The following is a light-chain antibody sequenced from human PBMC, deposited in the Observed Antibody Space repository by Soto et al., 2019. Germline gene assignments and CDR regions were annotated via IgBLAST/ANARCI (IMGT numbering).Light chain of an antibody. CDR3: QQYDNWPIT. V-gene: IGKV3-15*01. CDR1: RSIGSN. Sequence: ETVLMQSPATLSVSPGERAILSCRASRSIGSNLAWYQQKPGQAPRLLIYRASTRATDTPARFSGSGSGTEFTLTISSLQSEDIAVYSCQQYDNWPITFGQGTRLEIK. J-gene: IGKJ5*01. CDR2: RAS.